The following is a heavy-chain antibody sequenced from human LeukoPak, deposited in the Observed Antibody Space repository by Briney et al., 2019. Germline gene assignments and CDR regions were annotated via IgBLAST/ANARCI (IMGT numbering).Heavy chain of an antibody. CDR1: GFTVSSDY. CDR2: TNTDGSST. CDR3: YGANAEH. Sequence: GGSLRLPCAASGFTVSSDYMTWVRQAPGKGLEWVSGTNTDGSSTMYADSVKGRFTIARDNAKNTLYLQMNSLRAEDTAVYYCYGANAEHWGQGTLVTVSS. V-gene: IGHV3-74*03. D-gene: IGHD4-23*01. J-gene: IGHJ1*01.